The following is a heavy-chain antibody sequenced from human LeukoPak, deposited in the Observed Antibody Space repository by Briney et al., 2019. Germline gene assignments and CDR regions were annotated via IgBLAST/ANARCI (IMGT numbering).Heavy chain of an antibody. CDR2: IYYSGST. CDR1: GGSISSGDYY. J-gene: IGHJ4*02. Sequence: SQTLSLTCTVSGGSISSGDYYWSWIRQPPGKGLEWIGHIYYSGSTYYNPSLKSRVTISVDTSKNQFSLKLSSVTAADTAVYYCASGVNGITGSYRFDYWGQGTLVTVSS. D-gene: IGHD1-20*01. CDR3: ASGVNGITGSYRFDY. V-gene: IGHV4-30-4*08.